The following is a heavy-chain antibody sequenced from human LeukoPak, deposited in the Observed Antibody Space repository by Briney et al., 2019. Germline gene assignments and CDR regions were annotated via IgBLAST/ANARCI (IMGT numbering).Heavy chain of an antibody. D-gene: IGHD6-19*01. J-gene: IGHJ4*02. CDR2: INGSEGRT. V-gene: IGHV3-23*01. CDR1: GFTLRSSA. CDR3: AKDVEAAISSGGYYFNY. Sequence: GGSLRLSCAASGFTLRSSAMSWVRQAPGKGLEWVSPINGSEGRTYYADSVKGRFTISRDIPNNRLYLQMNSLRAEDTAVYYCAKDVEAAISSGGYYFNYWGQGTLVTVSS.